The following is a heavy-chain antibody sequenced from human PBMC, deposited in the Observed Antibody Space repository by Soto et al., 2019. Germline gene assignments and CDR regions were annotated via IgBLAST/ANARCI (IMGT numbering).Heavy chain of an antibody. Sequence: SETLSLTCTVSGVPIRSYFWFWIRQPPGMGLESIGCAYHSEDTKYSASLKNPATIATDSAIKQFSLRLSSVTAADRVLYSCAASENRGVTVDYWGQGALVTVSS. V-gene: IGHV4-59*01. CDR3: AASENRGVTVDY. CDR1: GVPIRSYF. CDR2: AYHSEDT. J-gene: IGHJ4*02. D-gene: IGHD3-10*01.